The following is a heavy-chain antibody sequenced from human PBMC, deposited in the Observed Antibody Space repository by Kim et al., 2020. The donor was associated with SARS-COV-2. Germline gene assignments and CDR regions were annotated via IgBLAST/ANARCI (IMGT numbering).Heavy chain of an antibody. CDR1: GFSFSNYA. Sequence: GGSLRLSCAASGFSFSNYAMFWVRQAPGKGLEWVALISYDGTNKDYADSVKGRFTISRDNSKSTLYLQMNSLRVADTAVYFCARKPTTSSWSYYFEYWGQGTLVTFSS. V-gene: IGHV3-30*04. CDR2: ISYDGTNK. CDR3: ARKPTTSSWSYYFEY. D-gene: IGHD6-13*01. J-gene: IGHJ4*01.